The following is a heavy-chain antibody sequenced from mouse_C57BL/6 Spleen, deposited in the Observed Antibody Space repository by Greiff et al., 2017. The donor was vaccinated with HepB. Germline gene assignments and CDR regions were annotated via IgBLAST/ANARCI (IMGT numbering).Heavy chain of an antibody. V-gene: IGHV10-1*01. CDR3: VGHLTTANAMDY. J-gene: IGHJ4*01. CDR1: GFSFNNYA. D-gene: IGHD1-2*01. Sequence: EVQGVESGGGLVQPKGSLKLSCAASGFSFNNYAMNWVRQAPGKGLEWVACIRSKSNNYATYYAESVTDRFTISRDDSERMLYLQMKNLKTEDAAMYYCVGHLTTANAMDYWGQGTSVTVSS. CDR2: IRSKSNNYAT.